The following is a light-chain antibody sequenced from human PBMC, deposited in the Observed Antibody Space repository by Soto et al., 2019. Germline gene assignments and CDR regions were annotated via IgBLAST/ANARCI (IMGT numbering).Light chain of an antibody. J-gene: IGKJ5*01. V-gene: IGKV3-20*01. Sequence: EIVLTQSPGSLSLFPGERATLSCRASQTVGRNYLAWFQQKPGQAPRLLIYDASTRATGIPDKFGGSGSGTDFTLTIIRLEPEDFAVYYCQQYVNSPITFGQGTRLEIK. CDR2: DAS. CDR1: QTVGRNY. CDR3: QQYVNSPIT.